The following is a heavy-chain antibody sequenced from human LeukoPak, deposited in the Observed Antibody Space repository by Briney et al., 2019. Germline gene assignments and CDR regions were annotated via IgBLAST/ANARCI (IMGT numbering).Heavy chain of an antibody. J-gene: IGHJ5*02. CDR1: GGTFSSYA. D-gene: IGHD1-14*01. Sequence: SVKVSCKASGGTFSSYAISWVRQAPGQGLEWMGGIIPIFGTAKYAQKFHGRVTLTTDTSTYTAYMELTSLRSDDTAVYFCAKDILLPLSVPDPWAQGTLVTVSS. V-gene: IGHV1-69*05. CDR2: IIPIFGTA. CDR3: AKDILLPLSVPDP.